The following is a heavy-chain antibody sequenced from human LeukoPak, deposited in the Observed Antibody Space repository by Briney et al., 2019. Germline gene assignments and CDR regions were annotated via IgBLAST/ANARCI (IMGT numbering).Heavy chain of an antibody. D-gene: IGHD2-15*01. CDR1: GGSISSSSYY. CDR2: IYYSGST. CDR3: ARHPCSGGSCFFDY. V-gene: IGHV4-39*01. Sequence: KPSETLSLTCTVSGGSISSSSYYWGWIRQPPGKGLEWIGSIYYSGSTYYNPSLKSRVTISVDTSKNQFSLKLSSVTAADTAVYYCARHPCSGGSCFFDYWGQGTLVTVSS. J-gene: IGHJ4*02.